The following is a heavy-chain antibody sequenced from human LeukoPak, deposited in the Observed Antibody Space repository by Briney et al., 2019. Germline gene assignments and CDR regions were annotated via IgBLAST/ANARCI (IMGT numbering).Heavy chain of an antibody. CDR2: INPNSGGT. V-gene: IGHV1-2*02. Sequence: ASVKVSCKASGYTFTGYYMHWVRQAPGQGLEWMGWINPNSGGTNYAQKFQGRVTMTRDTSISTAYMELSRLRSDDTAVYYCARVGAAAGRTIDFWGQGALVTVSS. CDR3: ARVGAAAGRTIDF. CDR1: GYTFTGYY. D-gene: IGHD6-13*01. J-gene: IGHJ4*02.